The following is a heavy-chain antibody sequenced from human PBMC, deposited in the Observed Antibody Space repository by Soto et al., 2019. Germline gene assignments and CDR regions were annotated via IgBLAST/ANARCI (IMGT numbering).Heavy chain of an antibody. V-gene: IGHV1-69*01. D-gene: IGHD2-21*02. CDR2: SIPIFGTA. CDR3: ARGRVYRGDDHYYYFDMAA. Sequence: QVQLVQSGAEVKKPGSSVKVSCKASGGTFNNYPITWVRQAPGEGLEWMGGSIPIFGTANYAQKFQGRVTISVDESTSTAYMARSSLRSEGTAVYYCARGRVYRGDDHYYYFDMAAWGQGPTVTVSS. CDR1: GGTFNNYP. J-gene: IGHJ6*02.